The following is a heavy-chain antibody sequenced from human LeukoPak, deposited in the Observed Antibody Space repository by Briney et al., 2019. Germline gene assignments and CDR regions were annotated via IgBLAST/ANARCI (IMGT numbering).Heavy chain of an antibody. V-gene: IGHV3-30-3*01. J-gene: IGHJ4*02. D-gene: IGHD1-26*01. CDR2: ISYDGSNK. CDR3: ARANKWELPKGFDY. Sequence: PGRSLRLSCAASGFTFSSYAMHWVRQAPGKGLEWVAVISYDGSNKYYADSVKGRFTISRDNSKNTLYLQMNSLRAEDTAVYYCARANKWELPKGFDYWGQGTLVTVSS. CDR1: GFTFSSYA.